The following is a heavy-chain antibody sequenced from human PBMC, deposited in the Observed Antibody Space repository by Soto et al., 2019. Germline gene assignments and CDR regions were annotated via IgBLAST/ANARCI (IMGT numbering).Heavy chain of an antibody. CDR2: IGGSGSSA. V-gene: IGHV3-23*01. CDR1: GFTFKNFA. Sequence: EGQLLESGGGLVQPGGSLRLSCVASGFTFKNFAMTWVRQAPGKGMEWVSAIGGSGSSANYADSVKGRFTVSRDDSKSTLYLQMSGLRVDDTALYYCAKDAVAYNGEWDWFDLWSQGTLVTVSS. CDR3: AKDAVAYNGEWDWFDL. D-gene: IGHD3-10*01. J-gene: IGHJ5*02.